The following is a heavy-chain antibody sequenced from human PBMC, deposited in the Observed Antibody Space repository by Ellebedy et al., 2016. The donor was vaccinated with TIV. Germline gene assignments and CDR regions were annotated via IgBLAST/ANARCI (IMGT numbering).Heavy chain of an antibody. CDR2: IYSGGST. D-gene: IGHD3-10*01. V-gene: IGHV3-66*01. Sequence: GESLKISCAASGFTVSSNYMSWVRQAPGKGLEWVSVIYSGGSTYYADSVKGRFTISRDNSKNTLYLQMNSLRAEDTAVYYRARGGYGWDYWGQGTLVTVSS. CDR1: GFTVSSNY. J-gene: IGHJ4*02. CDR3: ARGGYGWDY.